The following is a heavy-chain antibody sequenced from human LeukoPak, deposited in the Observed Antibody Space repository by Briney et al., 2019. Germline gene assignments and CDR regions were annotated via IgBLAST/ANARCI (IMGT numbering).Heavy chain of an antibody. J-gene: IGHJ3*02. V-gene: IGHV1-8*03. D-gene: IGHD3-22*01. CDR2: MNPNSGNT. CDR3: ARGHYYDSSGGPDAFDI. Sequence: ASVKVSCKASGYTFTIYDINWVRQATGQGLEWMGWMNPNSGNTGYAQKFQGRVTITRNTSISTAYMELSSLRSEDTAVYYCARGHYYDSSGGPDAFDIWGQGTMVTVSS. CDR1: GYTFTIYD.